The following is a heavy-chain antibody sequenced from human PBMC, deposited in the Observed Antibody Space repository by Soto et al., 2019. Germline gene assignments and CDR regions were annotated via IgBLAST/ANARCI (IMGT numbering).Heavy chain of an antibody. V-gene: IGHV4-39*01. CDR2: IDYSGTT. CDR1: GGPISSTNYY. D-gene: IGHD3-3*01. J-gene: IGHJ4*02. CDR3: ATIFRGVDF. Sequence: PSETLSLTCTVSGGPISSTNYYWDWIRQPPGKGLEWIGTIDYSGTTYYNPSLKSRVTISADTSQNQFSLYLGSVTAADTAVYYCATIFRGVDFWGPGTLVTVSS.